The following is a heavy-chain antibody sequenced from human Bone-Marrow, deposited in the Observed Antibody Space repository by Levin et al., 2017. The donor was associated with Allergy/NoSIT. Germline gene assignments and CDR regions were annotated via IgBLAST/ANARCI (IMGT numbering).Heavy chain of an antibody. D-gene: IGHD1-1*01. CDR1: EFTVSSNY. J-gene: IGHJ5*02. CDR3: ARVTRGRFDP. CDR2: IYSGGST. V-gene: IGHV3-53*01. Sequence: ETLSLTCAASEFTVSSNYMNWVRQAPGKGLEWVSVIYSGGSTYYADSVKGRFTISRDNSKNTLYLQMNSLRAEDTAVYYCARVTRGRFDPWGQGTLVTVSS.